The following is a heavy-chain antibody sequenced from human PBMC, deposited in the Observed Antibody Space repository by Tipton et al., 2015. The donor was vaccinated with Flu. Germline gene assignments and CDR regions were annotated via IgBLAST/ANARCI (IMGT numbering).Heavy chain of an antibody. CDR2: ISGGGGGT. CDR3: AKKVLVYTTGEGEYFQD. Sequence: GSLRLSCAASGFTFSIYAMSWVRQAPGKRLEWISDISGGGGGTYYADSVKGRFTISRDNSKNMLYLRMNSLSAEDTAIYYCAKKVLVYTTGEGEYFQDWGRGTLVTVSS. J-gene: IGHJ1*01. CDR1: GFTFSIYA. D-gene: IGHD2-8*01. V-gene: IGHV3-23*01.